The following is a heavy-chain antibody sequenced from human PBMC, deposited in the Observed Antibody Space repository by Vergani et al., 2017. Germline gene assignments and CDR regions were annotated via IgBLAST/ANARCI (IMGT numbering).Heavy chain of an antibody. CDR1: GGSISSYY. CDR2: IYYSGST. Sequence: QVQLQESGPGLVKPSETLSLTCTVSGGSISSYYWSWIRQPPGKGLEWIGYIYYSGSTNYNPSLKSRVTISVDTSKNQFSLKLSSVTAADTAVYYCARDVFGDSPGDFDYWGQGTLVTVSS. V-gene: IGHV4-59*01. CDR3: ARDVFGDSPGDFDY. J-gene: IGHJ4*02. D-gene: IGHD3-10*01.